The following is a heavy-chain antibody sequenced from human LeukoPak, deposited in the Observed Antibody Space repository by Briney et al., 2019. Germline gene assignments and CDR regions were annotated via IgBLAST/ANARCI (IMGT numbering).Heavy chain of an antibody. V-gene: IGHV3-21*01. Sequence: GGSLRLSCEVSGFTFSSYSMNWVRQAPGKGLEWVSSISSSSSYIYYADSVKGRFTISRDNAKNSLYLQMNSLRAEDTAVYYCAREGDEYYGSGSYKYWGQGTLVTVSS. D-gene: IGHD3-10*01. CDR2: ISSSSSYI. CDR3: AREGDEYYGSGSYKY. CDR1: GFTFSSYS. J-gene: IGHJ4*02.